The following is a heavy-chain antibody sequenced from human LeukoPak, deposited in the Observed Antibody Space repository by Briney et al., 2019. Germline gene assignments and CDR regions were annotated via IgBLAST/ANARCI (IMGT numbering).Heavy chain of an antibody. CDR2: SNSNSGGA. V-gene: IGHV1-2*02. CDR3: ARMGCSSTSCYWDY. CDR1: GYTFTGYY. Sequence: GASVKVSCTTSGYTFTGYYIHWVRQAPGQGLEWVGWSNSNSGGANYAERFQGRVTMTRDTSISTAYMELSRLRSDDTAVYYCARMGCSSTSCYWDYWGQGTLVTVSS. J-gene: IGHJ4*02. D-gene: IGHD2-2*01.